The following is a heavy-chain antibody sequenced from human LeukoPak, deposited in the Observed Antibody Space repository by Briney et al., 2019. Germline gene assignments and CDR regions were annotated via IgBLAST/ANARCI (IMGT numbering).Heavy chain of an antibody. Sequence: GASVKVSCKASGYTFTSYGISWVRQAPGQGLEWMGWISAYNGNTNYAQKLQGRVTMTTDTSTSTAYMELRSLRSDDTAVYYCARDDYGGNRRPTQGRNERMAAFDIWGQGTMVTVSS. CDR1: GYTFTSYG. CDR2: ISAYNGNT. V-gene: IGHV1-18*01. J-gene: IGHJ3*02. D-gene: IGHD4-17*01. CDR3: ARDDYGGNRRPTQGRNERMAAFDI.